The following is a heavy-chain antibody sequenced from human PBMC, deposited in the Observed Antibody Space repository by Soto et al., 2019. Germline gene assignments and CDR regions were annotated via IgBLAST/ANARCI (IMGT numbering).Heavy chain of an antibody. CDR1: GGTFSSYA. CDR3: ARSAGNYYYYYGMDV. Sequence: SVKVSCKASGGTFSSYAISWVRQAPGQGLEWMGGIIPIFGTASYAQKFQGRVTITADESTSTAYMELSSLRSEDTAVYYCARSAGNYYYYYGMDVWGQGTTVTVSS. D-gene: IGHD1-1*01. CDR2: IIPIFGTA. J-gene: IGHJ6*02. V-gene: IGHV1-69*13.